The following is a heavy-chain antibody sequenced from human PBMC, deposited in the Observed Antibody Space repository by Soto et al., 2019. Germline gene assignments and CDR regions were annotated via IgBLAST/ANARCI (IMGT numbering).Heavy chain of an antibody. CDR1: GGTFGSYA. V-gene: IGHV1-69*13. CDR3: ARDPGSSGEESPYYYYGMDV. CDR2: IIPIFGTA. D-gene: IGHD2-21*01. Sequence: ASVKVSCKASGGTFGSYAISWVRQAPGQGLEWMGGIIPIFGTANYAQKFQGRVTITADESTSTAYMELSSLRSEDTAVYYCARDPGSSGEESPYYYYGMDVWGQGTTVTVSS. J-gene: IGHJ6*02.